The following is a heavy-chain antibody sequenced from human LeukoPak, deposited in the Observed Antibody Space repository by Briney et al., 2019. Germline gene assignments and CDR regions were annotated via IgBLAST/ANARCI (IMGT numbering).Heavy chain of an antibody. V-gene: IGHV3-21*01. CDR2: ISSSSSYI. Sequence: KSGGSLRLSCAASGFTFSSYSMNWVRQAPGKGLEWVSSISSSSSYIYYADSVKGRFTISRDNAKNSLYLQMNSLRAEDTAVYYCARGDSSGYYDPGWFDPWGQGTLVTVSS. CDR3: ARGDSSGYYDPGWFDP. D-gene: IGHD3-22*01. CDR1: GFTFSSYS. J-gene: IGHJ5*02.